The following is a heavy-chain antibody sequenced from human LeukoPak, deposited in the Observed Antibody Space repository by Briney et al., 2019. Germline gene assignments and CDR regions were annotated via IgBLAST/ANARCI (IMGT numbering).Heavy chain of an antibody. V-gene: IGHV3-23*01. CDR2: ISGSGGST. Sequence: GGSLRLSCAASGFTFSSYWMSWVRQAPGKGLEWVSAISGSGGSTYYADSVKGRFTISRDNSKNTLYLQMNSLRAEDTAVYYCAKVNSRYSSGWPPGYYYYGMDVWGQGTTVTVSS. J-gene: IGHJ6*02. CDR1: GFTFSSYW. CDR3: AKVNSRYSSGWPPGYYYYGMDV. D-gene: IGHD6-19*01.